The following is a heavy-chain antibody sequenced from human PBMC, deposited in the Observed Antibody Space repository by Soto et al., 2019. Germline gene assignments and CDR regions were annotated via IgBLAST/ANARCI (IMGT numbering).Heavy chain of an antibody. D-gene: IGHD3-16*01. J-gene: IGHJ4*02. V-gene: IGHV3-64D*08. Sequence: EVQLVESGGGLVQPGGSLGLSCSASGFTISSYAMHWVRQAPGKGLESVPVTYGKGGSTHYADSVRGRFTISTDNSKNTLNLQMSSLRAEDTAVYYGVRDLWGFESWGQGTLVTVSS. CDR2: TYGKGGST. CDR3: VRDLWGFES. CDR1: GFTISSYA.